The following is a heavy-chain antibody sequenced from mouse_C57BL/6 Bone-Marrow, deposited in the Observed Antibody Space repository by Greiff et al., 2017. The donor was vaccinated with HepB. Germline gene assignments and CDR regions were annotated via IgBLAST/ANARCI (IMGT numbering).Heavy chain of an antibody. CDR2: IDPSDSYT. J-gene: IGHJ2*01. CDR3: ARRYYYGSSHYYFGY. D-gene: IGHD1-1*01. CDR1: GYTFTSYW. V-gene: IGHV1-69*01. Sequence: QVQLQQPGAELVMPGASVKLSCKASGYTFTSYWMHWVKQRTGQGLEWIGEIDPSDSYTNYNQKFKGKSTLTVDNSSSTAYMQLGSLTSEDSAVNYCARRYYYGSSHYYFGYWGQGTTLTVSS.